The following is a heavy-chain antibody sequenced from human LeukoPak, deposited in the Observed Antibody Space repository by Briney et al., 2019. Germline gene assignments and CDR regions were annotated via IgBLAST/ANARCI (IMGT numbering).Heavy chain of an antibody. CDR1: GYTFTSYD. CDR3: ARRDYDYVWGSYRHLYFDY. Sequence: ASVKVSCKASGYTFTSYDINWVRQATGQGLEWMGWMNPNSGNTGYAQKFQGRVTMTRNTSISTAYMELSSLRSEDTAVYYCARRDYDYVWGSYRHLYFDYWGQGTLVTVSS. J-gene: IGHJ4*02. V-gene: IGHV1-8*01. CDR2: MNPNSGNT. D-gene: IGHD3-16*02.